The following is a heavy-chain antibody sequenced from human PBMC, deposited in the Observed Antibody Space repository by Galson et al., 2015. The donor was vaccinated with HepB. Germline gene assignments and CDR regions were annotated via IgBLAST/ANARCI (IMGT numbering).Heavy chain of an antibody. J-gene: IGHJ5*02. V-gene: IGHV2-5*02. CDR2: IYWDDDK. Sequence: PALVKPTQTLTLTCTFSGFSLSTSGVGVGWIRQPPGKALEWLALIYWDDDKRYSPSLKSRLTITKDTSKNQVVLTMTNMDPVDTATYYCAHRQGYCSSTSCYTGNWFDPWGQGTLVTVSS. CDR1: GFSLSTSGVG. CDR3: AHRQGYCSSTSCYTGNWFDP. D-gene: IGHD2-2*02.